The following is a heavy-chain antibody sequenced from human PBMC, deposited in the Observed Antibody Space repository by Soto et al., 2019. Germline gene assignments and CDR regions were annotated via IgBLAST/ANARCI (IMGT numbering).Heavy chain of an antibody. D-gene: IGHD2-2*01. V-gene: IGHV1-24*01. Sequence: QVQLVQSGAEVKKPGASVKVSCKVSGYTLTELSMHWVRQAPGKGLEWMGGFDPEDGETIYAQKFQGRVTMTEDTSTDTAYMELSSLRSEDTAVYYCATVVVVPAAKTYYYGMDVWGQGTTVTVSS. CDR3: ATVVVVPAAKTYYYGMDV. J-gene: IGHJ6*02. CDR2: FDPEDGET. CDR1: GYTLTELS.